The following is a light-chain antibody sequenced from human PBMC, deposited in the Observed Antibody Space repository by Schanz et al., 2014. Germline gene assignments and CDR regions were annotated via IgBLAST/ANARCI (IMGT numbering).Light chain of an antibody. J-gene: IGLJ2*01. CDR3: AAWDDSLNGHVV. CDR1: RSDINGYNY. V-gene: IGLV2-14*01. Sequence: QSALTQPASVSGSPGQSITISCTGTRSDINGYNYVSWYQQHPGKAPKLMIYEGSKRPSGVSNRISGSKSGTSASLAISGLQSEDEAHYYCAAWDDSLNGHVVFGGGTKLTVL. CDR2: EGS.